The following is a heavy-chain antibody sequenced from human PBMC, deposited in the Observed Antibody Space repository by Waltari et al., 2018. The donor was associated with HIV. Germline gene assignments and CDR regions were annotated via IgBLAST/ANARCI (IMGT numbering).Heavy chain of an antibody. V-gene: IGHV4-59*01. D-gene: IGHD4-17*01. CDR3: ARVILDYGDPWWFDP. J-gene: IGHJ5*02. CDR2: IYYSGST. CDR1: GGSISSYY. Sequence: QVQLQESGPGLVKPSETLSLTCTVSGGSISSYYWSWIRQPPGKGQVWIGYIYYSGSTNDNPSLKSRVTISVDTSKNQFSLKLSSVTAADTAVYYCARVILDYGDPWWFDPWGQGTLVTVSS.